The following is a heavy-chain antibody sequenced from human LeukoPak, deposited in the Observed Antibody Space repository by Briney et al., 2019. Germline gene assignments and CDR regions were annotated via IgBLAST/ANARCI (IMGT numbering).Heavy chain of an antibody. CDR3: ARDRSSLLYLYGGNSEAFDI. J-gene: IGHJ3*02. CDR2: ISSSSSYI. Sequence: GGSLRLSCAASGFTFSDYYMSWIRQAPGKGLEWVSYISSSSSYIYYADSVKGRFTISRDNAKNSLYLQMNSLRAEDTAVYYCARDRSSLLYLYGGNSEAFDIWGQGTMVTVSS. V-gene: IGHV3-11*06. D-gene: IGHD4-23*01. CDR1: GFTFSDYY.